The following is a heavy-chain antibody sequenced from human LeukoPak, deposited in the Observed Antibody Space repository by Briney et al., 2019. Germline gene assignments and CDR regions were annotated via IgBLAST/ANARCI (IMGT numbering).Heavy chain of an antibody. CDR3: ARVSSGYCASWPNNCFDP. Sequence: PGGSLRLSCAASGFTVSSNYMSWVRQAPGKGLECVSVIYTGGSTYYAESVKGRFTISRDSSKNAVYLQMNTLRAEDTAVYYCARVSSGYCASWPNNCFDPWGQGTLVTVSS. J-gene: IGHJ5*02. CDR1: GFTVSSNY. V-gene: IGHV3-53*01. D-gene: IGHD2-8*02. CDR2: IYTGGST.